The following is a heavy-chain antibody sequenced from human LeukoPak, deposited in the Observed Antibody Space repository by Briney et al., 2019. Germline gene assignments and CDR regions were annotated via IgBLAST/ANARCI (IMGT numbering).Heavy chain of an antibody. CDR2: IYYSGST. CDR1: GGSISSRNYY. V-gene: IGHV4-39*01. Sequence: PSETLSLTCAVSGGSISSRNYYWGWLRQPPGKGLEWIGNIYYSGSTYYNPSLKSRVTISVDTSKNQFSLKLSSVTAADTAVYYCMGVITGTGGSKTYFDFDYWGQGTLVTVPS. D-gene: IGHD3-10*01. J-gene: IGHJ4*02. CDR3: MGVITGTGGSKTYFDFDY.